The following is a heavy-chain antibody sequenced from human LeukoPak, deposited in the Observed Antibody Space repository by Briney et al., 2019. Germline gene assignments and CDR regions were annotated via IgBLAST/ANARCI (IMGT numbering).Heavy chain of an antibody. Sequence: SETLSLTCTVSGASISSSSYYWGWIRQPPGKGLEWTGSIYYSGRTYYNPSLKSRVTISVDTSKNQFSLKLSSVTAADTAVYYCARLFGSGWFPRGFDYWGQGTLVTVSS. CDR2: IYYSGRT. J-gene: IGHJ4*02. CDR3: ARLFGSGWFPRGFDY. V-gene: IGHV4-39*01. CDR1: GASISSSSYY. D-gene: IGHD6-19*01.